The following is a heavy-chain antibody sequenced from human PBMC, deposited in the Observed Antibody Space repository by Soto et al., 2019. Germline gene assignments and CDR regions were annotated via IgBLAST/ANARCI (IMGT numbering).Heavy chain of an antibody. J-gene: IGHJ5*01. D-gene: IGHD6-25*01. V-gene: IGHV4-61*01. CDR2: IYNSRST. CDR3: PREKRAANGFDS. Sequence: QVQLQESGPGLLRPSETLSLTCAVSRGSVSSDLFYWSWIRHPPGKGLEWIGYIYNSRSTNYNASLKSRATMSLDTPKCQISRKLTSVTAADTAVYYSPREKRAANGFDSWGQGTLVTVSS. CDR1: RGSVSSDLFY.